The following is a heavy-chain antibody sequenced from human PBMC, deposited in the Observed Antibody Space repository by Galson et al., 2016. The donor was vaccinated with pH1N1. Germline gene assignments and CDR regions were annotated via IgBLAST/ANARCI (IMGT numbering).Heavy chain of an antibody. CDR3: ARKICTSNCCVFDY. V-gene: IGHV1-46*01. CDR2: INPSGGET. D-gene: IGHD2-8*01. CDR1: GYTFPNYF. J-gene: IGHJ4*02. Sequence: SVKVSCKASGYTFPNYFMHWVRQAPGQGLEWMGVINPSGGETTYAQKFQGRVTMTRDRSTSTVYMELSSLRSGDTAVYYCARKICTSNCCVFDYWGQGTLVSVTS.